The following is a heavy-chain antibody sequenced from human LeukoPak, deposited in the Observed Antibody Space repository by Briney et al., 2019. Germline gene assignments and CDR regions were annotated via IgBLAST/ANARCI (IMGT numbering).Heavy chain of an antibody. CDR1: GYTFTSYY. D-gene: IGHD1-14*01. J-gene: IGHJ4*02. CDR3: AREDNSFDY. CDR2: INPSDSYT. Sequence: ASVKVSCKASGYTFTSYYMHWVRQAPGQGLEWMGIINPSDSYTSYAQTFQGRDTVTRDTSTSTVYMELSSLRSEDTAVYYCAREDNSFDYWGQGTLVTVSS. V-gene: IGHV1-46*01.